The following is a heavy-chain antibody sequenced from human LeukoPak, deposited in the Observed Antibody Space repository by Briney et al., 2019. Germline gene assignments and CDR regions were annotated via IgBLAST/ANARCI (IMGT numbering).Heavy chain of an antibody. Sequence: GGSLRLSCAASGFSFSTYAMSWVRQAPGKGLEWVSGVNGNGGSTSYADSVKGRFTIFRDNSKNTVYPQMNSLRVEDTAVYYCAKGGKWDVTPFDYWGQGTLVTVSS. CDR1: GFSFSTYA. CDR3: AKGGKWDVTPFDY. CDR2: VNGNGGST. V-gene: IGHV3-23*01. D-gene: IGHD1-26*01. J-gene: IGHJ4*02.